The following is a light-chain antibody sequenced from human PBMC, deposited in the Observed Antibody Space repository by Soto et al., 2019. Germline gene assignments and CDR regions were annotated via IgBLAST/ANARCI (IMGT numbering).Light chain of an antibody. Sequence: IVLAQSTATLSLSPGERATLSCRASQSVSSYLAWYQQKPGQAPRLLIYDASNRATGIPARFSGSGSGTDFTLTISSLEPEDFAVYYCQQRSNWPAPSFGQGTRLEIK. CDR1: QSVSSY. J-gene: IGKJ5*01. V-gene: IGKV3-11*01. CDR2: DAS. CDR3: QQRSNWPAPS.